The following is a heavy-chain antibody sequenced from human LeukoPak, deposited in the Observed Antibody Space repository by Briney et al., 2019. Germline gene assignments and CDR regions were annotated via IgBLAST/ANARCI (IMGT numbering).Heavy chain of an antibody. J-gene: IGHJ4*02. CDR3: ARDGTDTAMVIRD. CDR1: GFTFSSYA. D-gene: IGHD5-18*01. CDR2: ISYDGSNK. Sequence: QSGGSLRLSCAASGFTFSSYAMHWVRQAPGKGLEWVAVISYDGSNKYYADSVKGRFTISRGNSKNTLYLQMNSLRAEDTAVYYCARDGTDTAMVIRDWGQGTLVTVSS. V-gene: IGHV3-30-3*01.